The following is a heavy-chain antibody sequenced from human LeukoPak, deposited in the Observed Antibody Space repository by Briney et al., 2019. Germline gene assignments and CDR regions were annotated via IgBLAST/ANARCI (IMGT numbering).Heavy chain of an antibody. Sequence: GGSLRLSCAASGFTFSSYAMSWVRQAPGKGLGWVSAISGSGGSTYYADSVKGRFTISRDNSKNTLYLQMNSLRAEDTAVYYCATHGPTYDFWSGYYHYFDYWGQGTLVTVSS. CDR1: GFTFSSYA. D-gene: IGHD3-3*01. CDR2: ISGSGGST. CDR3: ATHGPTYDFWSGYYHYFDY. V-gene: IGHV3-23*01. J-gene: IGHJ4*02.